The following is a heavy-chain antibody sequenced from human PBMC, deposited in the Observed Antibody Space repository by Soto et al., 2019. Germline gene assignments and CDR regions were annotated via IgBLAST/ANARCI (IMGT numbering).Heavy chain of an antibody. CDR3: AKGYCTTTSCSLIGDYFDF. D-gene: IGHD2-2*01. Sequence: QVQLVESGGGVVQPGRSLRLSCAASGFIFSYYGMHWVRQAPGKGLEWVALISNDESNEYYADSVKGRLTISRDNSNNTVYLQMNSLRAEDTAVYFCAKGYCTTTSCSLIGDYFDFWGQGTLVTVSS. CDR2: ISNDESNE. J-gene: IGHJ4*02. CDR1: GFIFSYYG. V-gene: IGHV3-30*18.